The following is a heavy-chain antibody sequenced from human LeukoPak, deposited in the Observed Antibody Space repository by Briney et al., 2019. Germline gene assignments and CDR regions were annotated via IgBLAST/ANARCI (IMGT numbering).Heavy chain of an antibody. CDR1: GFTFSSYG. CDR3: ARDRAAADLDY. J-gene: IGHJ4*02. Sequence: GGSLRLSCAASGFTFSSYGMHWVRQAPGKGLEWVAVIWYDGRNKFYADSVKGRFTISRDNSKNTLYLQMNSLRAEDTAVYHCARDRAAADLDYWGQGTLVTVSS. CDR2: IWYDGRNK. V-gene: IGHV3-33*01. D-gene: IGHD6-13*01.